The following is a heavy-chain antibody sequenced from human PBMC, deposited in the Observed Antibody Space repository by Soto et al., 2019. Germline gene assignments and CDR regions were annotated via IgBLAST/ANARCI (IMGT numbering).Heavy chain of an antibody. V-gene: IGHV1-18*01. D-gene: IGHD3-22*01. CDR1: GYTFTSYG. Sequence: GASVKVSCKASGYTFTSYGISWVRQAPGQGLEWMGWISAYNGNTNYAQKLQGRVTMTTDTSTSTAYMELRSLRSDDTAAYYCARSGGSGYSHYYYYYGMDVWGQGTTVTVSS. J-gene: IGHJ6*02. CDR3: ARSGGSGYSHYYYYYGMDV. CDR2: ISAYNGNT.